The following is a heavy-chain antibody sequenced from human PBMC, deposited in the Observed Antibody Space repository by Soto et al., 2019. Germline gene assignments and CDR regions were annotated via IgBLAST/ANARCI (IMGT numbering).Heavy chain of an antibody. CDR3: ASWQLQEHAYDI. Sequence: DVQLVESGGGLIQPGGSLRLSCAAFGLTVSGKKYLAWVRQAPGKGLEWLSGLYDVDGTYYADSVKGRFTVSRDSSQSVGYLQMHSLRPDDTAVYYCASWQLQEHAYDIWGLGTAVTVSS. CDR1: GLTVSGKKY. V-gene: IGHV3-53*01. D-gene: IGHD1-1*01. CDR2: LYDVDGT. J-gene: IGHJ3*02.